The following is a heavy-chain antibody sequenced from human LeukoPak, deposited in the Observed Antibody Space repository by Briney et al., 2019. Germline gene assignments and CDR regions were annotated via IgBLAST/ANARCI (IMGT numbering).Heavy chain of an antibody. Sequence: SQTLSLTCAISGDSVPSNSAAWNWIRQSPSRGLEWLGRTYYRSKWNYDCAESVKSRVTFTPDTSKNQFSLQLTSVTPEDTALYYCARTGIAAGTTTYFDYWGQGTLVAVSS. J-gene: IGHJ4*02. CDR3: ARTGIAAGTTTYFDY. CDR1: GDSVPSNSAA. V-gene: IGHV6-1*01. CDR2: TYYRSKWNY. D-gene: IGHD6-13*01.